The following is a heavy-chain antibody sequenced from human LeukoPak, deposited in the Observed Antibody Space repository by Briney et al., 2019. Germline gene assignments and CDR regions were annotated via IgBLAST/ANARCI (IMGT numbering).Heavy chain of an antibody. CDR2: IYYSGST. Sequence: SSETLSLTCTVSGGSISSYYWSWIRQPPGKGLEWIGYIYYSGSTNYNPSLKSRVTISVDTSKNQFSLNLSSVTAADTAVYYCARGGVARHINGPWGQGTLVTVSS. CDR1: GGSISSYY. J-gene: IGHJ5*02. D-gene: IGHD2-8*01. CDR3: ARGGVARHINGP. V-gene: IGHV4-59*01.